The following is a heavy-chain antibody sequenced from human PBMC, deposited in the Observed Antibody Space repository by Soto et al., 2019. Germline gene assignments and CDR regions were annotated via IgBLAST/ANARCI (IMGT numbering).Heavy chain of an antibody. V-gene: IGHV3-21*01. Sequence: EVQLVESGGGLVKPGGSLRLSCAASGFTFSSYSMNWVRQAPGQGLEWVSSISSSSSYIYYADSVKGRFTISRDNAKNSLYLHINSLRAADTAVDYGERGYDCWSGYPYYFHYWGQGALVTVSS. CDR2: ISSSSSYI. D-gene: IGHD3-3*01. CDR3: ERGYDCWSGYPYYFHY. CDR1: GFTFSSYS. J-gene: IGHJ4*02.